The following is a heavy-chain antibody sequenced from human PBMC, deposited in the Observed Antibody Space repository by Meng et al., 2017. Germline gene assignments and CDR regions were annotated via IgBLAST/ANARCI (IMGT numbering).Heavy chain of an antibody. CDR3: SRRYAGSGYLAH. V-gene: IGHV4-4*02. Sequence: QMQLQKSGPGLVKPSGTLSLTCAVSGDSISSSNWWSWVRQPPGKGLEWIGEIYHTGTTGYNPSLTCRANISIDTCKNNFSLKLSSVTAADTAVYYCSRRYAGSGYLAHWGLGTLVTVSS. CDR1: GDSISSSNW. J-gene: IGHJ4*02. D-gene: IGHD3-22*01. CDR2: IYHTGTT.